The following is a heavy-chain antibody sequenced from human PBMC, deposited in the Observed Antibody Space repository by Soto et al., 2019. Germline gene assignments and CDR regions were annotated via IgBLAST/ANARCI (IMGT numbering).Heavy chain of an antibody. J-gene: IGHJ6*03. Sequence: SDTLSLTCTVSGGSISSGGYYWSWIRQPPGKGLEWIGEINHSGSTNYDPSLKSRVTISVDTSKNQFSLKLSSVTAADTAVYYCARGVIFLRRQAARVYYMDVWGKGTTVTVSS. CDR3: ARGVIFLRRQAARVYYMDV. D-gene: IGHD2-21*01. CDR1: GGSISSGGYY. CDR2: INHSGST. V-gene: IGHV4-39*07.